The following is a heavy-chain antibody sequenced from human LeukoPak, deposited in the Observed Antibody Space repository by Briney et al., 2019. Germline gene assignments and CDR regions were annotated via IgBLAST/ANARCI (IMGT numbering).Heavy chain of an antibody. V-gene: IGHV4-34*01. CDR3: ARRMIVVVNDAFDI. CDR2: INHSGST. Sequence: SETLSLTCTVYGGSFSGYYWSWIRQPPGKGLEWIGEINHSGSTNYNPSLKSRVTISVDTSKNQFSLKLSSVTAADTAVYYCARRMIVVVNDAFDIWGQGTMVTVSS. D-gene: IGHD3-22*01. CDR1: GGSFSGYY. J-gene: IGHJ3*02.